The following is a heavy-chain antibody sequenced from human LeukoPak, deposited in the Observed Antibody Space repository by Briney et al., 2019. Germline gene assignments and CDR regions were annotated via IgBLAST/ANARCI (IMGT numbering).Heavy chain of an antibody. CDR2: MNPNSGNT. Sequence: ASVKVSCKASGYTFTSYDINWVRQATGQGLEWMGWMNPNSGNTGYAQKFQGRVTMTRNTSISTAYMELSSLRSEDTAVYYCAIRYGSGEKYYYYYYMDVWGKGITVTVSS. CDR3: AIRYGSGEKYYYYYYMDV. V-gene: IGHV1-8*01. J-gene: IGHJ6*03. CDR1: GYTFTSYD. D-gene: IGHD3-10*01.